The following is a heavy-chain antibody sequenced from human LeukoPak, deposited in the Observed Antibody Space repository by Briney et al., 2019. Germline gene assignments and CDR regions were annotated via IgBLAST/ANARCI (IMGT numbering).Heavy chain of an antibody. CDR2: IYSGGST. J-gene: IGHJ3*02. CDR3: ARGGYSSSWYVSPDAFDI. V-gene: IGHV3-53*05. Sequence: GGSLRLSCAASGFTVSSNYMSWVRQAPGKGLEWVSVIYSGGSTYYADSVKGRFTISRDDSKNTLYLQMNSLRAEDTAVYYCARGGYSSSWYVSPDAFDIWGQGTMVTVSS. CDR1: GFTVSSNY. D-gene: IGHD6-13*01.